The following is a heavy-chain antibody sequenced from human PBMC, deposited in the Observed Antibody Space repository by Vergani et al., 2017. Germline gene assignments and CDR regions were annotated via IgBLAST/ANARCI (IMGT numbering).Heavy chain of an antibody. CDR3: ARASGSGPFAGSGGY. CDR2: ISSSSSTI. CDR1: GFTFSSYS. Sequence: EVQLVESGGGLVQPGGSLRLSCAASGFTFSSYSMNWVRQAPGKGLEWVSYISSSSSTIYYADSVKGRITISRDNAKNSLYLQMNSLRAEDTAVYYCARASGSGPFAGSGGYWGQGTLVTVSS. J-gene: IGHJ1*01. V-gene: IGHV3-48*01. D-gene: IGHD3-10*01.